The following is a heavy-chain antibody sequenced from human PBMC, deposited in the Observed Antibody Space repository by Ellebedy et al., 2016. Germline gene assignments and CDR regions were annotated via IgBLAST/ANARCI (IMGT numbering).Heavy chain of an antibody. V-gene: IGHV3-23*01. J-gene: IGHJ6*02. D-gene: IGHD5-12*01. CDR3: AKAQGRVATMYYYYYYYGMDV. CDR2: ISGSGGST. Sequence: GESLKISCAASGFTFSSYAMSWVRQAPGKGLEWVSAISGSGGSTYYADSVKGRFTISRDNSKNTLYLQMNSLRAEDTAVYYCAKAQGRVATMYYYYYYYGMDVWGQGTTVTVSS. CDR1: GFTFSSYA.